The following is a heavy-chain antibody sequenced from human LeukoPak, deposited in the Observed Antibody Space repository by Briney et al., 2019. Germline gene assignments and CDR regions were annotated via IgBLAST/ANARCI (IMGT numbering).Heavy chain of an antibody. CDR1: GYTFTGYY. V-gene: IGHV1-2*02. D-gene: IGHD2-15*01. Sequence: ASVKVSCKASGYTFTGYYMHWVRQAPGQGLEWMGWINPNSGGTNYAQKFQGRVTMTRDTSISTAYMELSRLRSDDTAVYYCARDRGYCSGGSCYSGQSGAFDIWGQGTMVTVSS. CDR3: ARDRGYCSGGSCYSGQSGAFDI. CDR2: INPNSGGT. J-gene: IGHJ3*02.